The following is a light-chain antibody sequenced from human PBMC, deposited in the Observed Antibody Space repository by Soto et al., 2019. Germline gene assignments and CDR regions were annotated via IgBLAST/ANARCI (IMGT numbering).Light chain of an antibody. CDR1: TSNIANNY. Sequence: QSVLTQPPSVSAAPGQKVTISCSGSTSNIANNYVSWYQHLPGTAPKLLIYDSNKRPSGIPDRFSGSKSGTSATLGITGLQTGDEADYYCGTWDSSLTAGVFGGGTKLTVL. CDR2: DSN. J-gene: IGLJ2*01. CDR3: GTWDSSLTAGV. V-gene: IGLV1-51*01.